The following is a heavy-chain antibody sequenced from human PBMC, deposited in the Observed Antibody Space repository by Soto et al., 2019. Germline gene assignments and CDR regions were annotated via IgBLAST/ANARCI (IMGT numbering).Heavy chain of an antibody. CDR1: GDSISSRSYY. CDR3: ARQRTSVVTQDYFDV. V-gene: IGHV4-39*01. Sequence: SETLALTCTVTGDSISSRSYYWGWIRQPPGKGLEWIGSIYYSGSTYNNPSLRSRVSMSIDTSKDQFSLKLKSVTAADTALYFCARQRTSVVTQDYFDVWGPVYLVTVSS. CDR2: IYYSGST. J-gene: IGHJ4*02. D-gene: IGHD2-21*02.